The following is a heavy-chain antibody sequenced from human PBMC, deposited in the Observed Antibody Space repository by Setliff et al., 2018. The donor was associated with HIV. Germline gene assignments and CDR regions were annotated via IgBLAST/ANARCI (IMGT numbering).Heavy chain of an antibody. D-gene: IGHD6-6*01. J-gene: IGHJ4*02. Sequence: PGGSLRLSCAASGFPFSSNWMHWVRQAPGKGLVWVSRINTDGSNKFYADSVKGRFTISRDNSKNTLYLQMNSLRAEDTAVYYCAREEYTQYYFDYWGQGTLVTVSS. CDR3: AREEYTQYYFDY. V-gene: IGHV3-74*01. CDR2: INTDGSNK. CDR1: GFPFSSNW.